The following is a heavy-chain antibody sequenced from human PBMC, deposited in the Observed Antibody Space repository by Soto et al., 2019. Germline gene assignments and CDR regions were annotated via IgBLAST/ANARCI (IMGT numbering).Heavy chain of an antibody. V-gene: IGHV3-15*07. D-gene: IGHD2-8*02. CDR3: TTDSLVNYYGMDV. CDR1: GFTFSNAW. Sequence: LRLSCAASGFTFSNAWMNWVRQAPGKGLEWVGRIKSKTDGGTTDYAAPVKGRFTISRDDSKNTLYLQMNSLKTEDTAVYYCTTDSLVNYYGMDVWGQGTTVTVSS. J-gene: IGHJ6*02. CDR2: IKSKTDGGTT.